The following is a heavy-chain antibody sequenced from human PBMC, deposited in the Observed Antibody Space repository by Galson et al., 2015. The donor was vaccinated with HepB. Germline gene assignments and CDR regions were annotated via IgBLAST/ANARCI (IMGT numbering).Heavy chain of an antibody. CDR1: GFSVRTNY. D-gene: IGHD1-14*01. CDR2: LHAGDNA. Sequence: SLRLSCAAFGFSVRTNYFSWVRQAPGKGLEWVSILHAGDNAYYADSVKGRFTISRDISKNTVNLQMNSLRPEDTAVYYCAREFNPITETSWYFDYWGQGSPVTVSP. CDR3: AREFNPITETSWYFDY. J-gene: IGHJ4*02. V-gene: IGHV3-66*02.